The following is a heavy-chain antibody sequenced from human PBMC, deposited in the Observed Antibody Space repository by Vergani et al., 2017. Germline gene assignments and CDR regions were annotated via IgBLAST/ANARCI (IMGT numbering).Heavy chain of an antibody. CDR2: ISWNSNSI. J-gene: IGHJ5*02. Sequence: EVQLEESGGGLVLPGRSLRLSCVASGFTSVGYAMHWVRQAPGKGLEWVSGISWNSNSIGYADSVKGRFTISRDNAKNSLYLQMNSLRAEDTAVYYCAKDLGTSSGGGWFDPWGQGTLVTVSS. CDR1: GFTSVGYA. V-gene: IGHV3-9*02. D-gene: IGHD6-6*01. CDR3: AKDLGTSSGGGWFDP.